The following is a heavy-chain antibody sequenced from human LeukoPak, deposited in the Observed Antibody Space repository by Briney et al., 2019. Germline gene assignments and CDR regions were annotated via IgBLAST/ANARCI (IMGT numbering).Heavy chain of an antibody. CDR3: ASLRDILTGPKGYFDL. D-gene: IGHD3-9*01. CDR1: GGSISSYY. J-gene: IGHJ2*01. CDR2: IYYSGST. Sequence: SETLSLTCTVSGGSISSYYWSWIRQPPGKGLEWIGYIYYSGSTNYNPSLKSRVTISVDTSKNQFSLKLSSVTAAGTAVYYCASLRDILTGPKGYFDLWGRGTLVTVSS. V-gene: IGHV4-59*01.